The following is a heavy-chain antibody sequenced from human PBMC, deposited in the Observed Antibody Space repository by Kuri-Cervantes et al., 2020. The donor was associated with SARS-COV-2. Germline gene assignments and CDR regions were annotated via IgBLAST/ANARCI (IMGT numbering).Heavy chain of an antibody. J-gene: IGHJ5*02. Sequence: ASVKVSCKASGYTFTSYGITWVRQAPGQGLEWMGWINAGNGNTKYSQKFQGRVTITRDTSASTAYMELSSLRSEDTAVYYCARNEYSSSWYYWFDPWGQGTLVTVSS. V-gene: IGHV1-3*01. D-gene: IGHD6-13*01. CDR3: ARNEYSSSWYYWFDP. CDR1: GYTFTSYG. CDR2: INAGNGNT.